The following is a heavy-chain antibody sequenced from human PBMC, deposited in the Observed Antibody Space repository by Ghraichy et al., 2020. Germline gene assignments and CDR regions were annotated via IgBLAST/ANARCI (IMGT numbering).Heavy chain of an antibody. V-gene: IGHV4-39*07. D-gene: IGHD2-15*01. J-gene: IGHJ5*02. CDR3: ARHSLGYCIGGSCYWFDP. CDR1: GGSISSSSYY. Sequence: SQTLSLTCTVSGGSISSSSYYWGWIRQPPGKGLEWIGSIYYSGSTYYNPSLKSRVTISVDTSKNQFSLKLSPVTAADTAVYYCARHSLGYCIGGSCYWFDPWGQGTLVTVSS. CDR2: IYYSGST.